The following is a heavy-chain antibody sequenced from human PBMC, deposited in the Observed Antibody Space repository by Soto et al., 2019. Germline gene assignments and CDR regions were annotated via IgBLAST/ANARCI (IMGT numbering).Heavy chain of an antibody. D-gene: IGHD6-6*01. V-gene: IGHV3-21*06. Sequence: GGSLRLSCAASGFTFTRYSMNWVRQAPGKGLEWVSSISSTTNYIYYGDSMKGRFTISRDNAKNSLYLEMNSLRAEDTAVYYCARDMSITTRPDYYYGMDVWGRGTTVTVSS. J-gene: IGHJ6*02. CDR2: ISSTTNYI. CDR1: GFTFTRYS. CDR3: ARDMSITTRPDYYYGMDV.